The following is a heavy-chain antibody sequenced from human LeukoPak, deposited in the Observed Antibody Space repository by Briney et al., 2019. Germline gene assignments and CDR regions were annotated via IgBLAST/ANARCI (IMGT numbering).Heavy chain of an antibody. J-gene: IGHJ4*02. Sequence: GGSLRLSCAASGFKFSTYWMSRVRQAPGKGLEWVANIKQDGSEKYYLDSVKGRFTISRDDPNNSLYLQLDSLRVEDTAVYFCARGRLRDYWGQGTLVTVSS. CDR2: IKQDGSEK. D-gene: IGHD4/OR15-4a*01. V-gene: IGHV3-7*01. CDR3: ARGRLRDY. CDR1: GFKFSTYW.